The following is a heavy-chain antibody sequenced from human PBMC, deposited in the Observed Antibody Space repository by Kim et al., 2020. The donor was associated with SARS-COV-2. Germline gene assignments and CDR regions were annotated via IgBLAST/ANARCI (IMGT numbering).Heavy chain of an antibody. CDR1: GYSFTSYW. D-gene: IGHD3-10*01. Sequence: GESLKISCKGSGYSFTSYWISWVRQMPGKGLEWMGRIDPSDSYTNYSPSFQGHVTISADKSISTAYLQWSSLKASDTAMYYCARQDPPYYYGSGSSDPWGQGTLVTVSS. V-gene: IGHV5-10-1*01. J-gene: IGHJ5*02. CDR3: ARQDPPYYYGSGSSDP. CDR2: IDPSDSYT.